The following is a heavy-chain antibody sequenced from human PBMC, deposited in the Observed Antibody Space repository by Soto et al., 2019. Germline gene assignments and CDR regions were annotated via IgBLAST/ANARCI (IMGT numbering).Heavy chain of an antibody. CDR3: TRSNWLDL. CDR1: GGSMSGYY. V-gene: IGHV4-59*13. CDR2: IYSSGST. Sequence: QVQLQESGPGLVKPSETLSLTCTVSGGSMSGYYWSWIRQPPGKGLEWIGYIYSSGSTNYNPSLRSRLTISLDTSNSQLSLRLTSVTAADTAVYYCTRSNWLDLWGQGILVTVSS. J-gene: IGHJ5*02.